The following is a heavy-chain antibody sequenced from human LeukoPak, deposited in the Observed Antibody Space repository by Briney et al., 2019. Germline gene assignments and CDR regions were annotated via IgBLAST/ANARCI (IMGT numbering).Heavy chain of an antibody. D-gene: IGHD3-10*01. J-gene: IGHJ3*02. V-gene: IGHV4-59*01. Sequence: SETLSLTCTVSGGSISSYYWSWIRQPPGKRLEWIGYIFCRGSTNYSPSLKSRVAISEDTSKNQFSLNLSSEPAADTAVYYCARGGYYGSGSDDAFDIWGQGTMVTVSS. CDR1: GGSISSYY. CDR3: ARGGYYGSGSDDAFDI. CDR2: IFCRGST.